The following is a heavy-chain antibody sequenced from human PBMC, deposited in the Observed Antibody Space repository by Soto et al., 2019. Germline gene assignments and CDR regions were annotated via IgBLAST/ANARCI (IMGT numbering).Heavy chain of an antibody. CDR2: IYYSGST. CDR3: AAGGGYQNWFDT. CDR1: GGSISSYY. D-gene: IGHD2-2*01. J-gene: IGHJ5*02. Sequence: PSETLSLTCTVSGGSISSYYWSWIRQPPGKGLEWIGYIYYSGSTNYNPSLKSRVIISVDTSKNQFSLKLSSVTAADTAVYYCAAGGGYQNWFDTWGQGTLVTVSS. V-gene: IGHV4-59*01.